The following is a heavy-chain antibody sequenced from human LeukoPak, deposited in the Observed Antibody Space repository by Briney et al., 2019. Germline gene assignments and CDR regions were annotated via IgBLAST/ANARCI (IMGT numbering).Heavy chain of an antibody. CDR1: GGSISSSSYY. D-gene: IGHD3-10*01. V-gene: IGHV4-39*01. CDR2: IYYSGST. J-gene: IGHJ4*02. CDR3: ARLGGFYGSGSYYNPHFDY. Sequence: SETLSLTCTVSGGSISSSSYYCGWIRQPPGKGLEWLGSIYYSGSTYYNPSLKSRVTISVDTSKNQFSLKLSSVTAADTAVYYCARLGGFYGSGSYYNPHFDYWGQGTLVTVSS.